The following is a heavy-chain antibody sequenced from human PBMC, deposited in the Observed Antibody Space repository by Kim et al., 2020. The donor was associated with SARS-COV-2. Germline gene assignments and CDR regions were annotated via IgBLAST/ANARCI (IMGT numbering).Heavy chain of an antibody. Sequence: GGSLRLSCAASGFTFSSHIMNWVRQAPGKGLEWVSYISSSSSTIYYADSVKGRFTISRDNAKNSLYLQMNSLRDEDTAVYYCARVLSGTYYVYDYWGQGTLVTVSS. CDR3: ARVLSGTYYVYDY. CDR2: ISSSSSTI. CDR1: GFTFSSHI. V-gene: IGHV3-48*02. D-gene: IGHD1-26*01. J-gene: IGHJ4*02.